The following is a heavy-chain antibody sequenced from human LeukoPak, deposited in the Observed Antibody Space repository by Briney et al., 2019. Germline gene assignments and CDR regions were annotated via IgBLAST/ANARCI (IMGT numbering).Heavy chain of an antibody. V-gene: IGHV3-23*01. Sequence: PGGSLRLSCAASGFTFSSYAMSWVRQVPGKRLEWVSAISSGAGTTGYADSVKGRFTISRVNSKSTIYLQMNSLRAKDTAIYYCAKDLEQSYSGWSTSYDAWGQGTLVTVSS. J-gene: IGHJ5*02. D-gene: IGHD6-19*01. CDR3: AKDLEQSYSGWSTSYDA. CDR2: ISSGAGTT. CDR1: GFTFSSYA.